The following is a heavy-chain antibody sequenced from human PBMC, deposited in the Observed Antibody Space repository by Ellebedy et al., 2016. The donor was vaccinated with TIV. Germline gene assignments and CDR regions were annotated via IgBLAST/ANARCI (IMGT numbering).Heavy chain of an antibody. Sequence: GGSLRLSCAASGFTFGSYDMHWVRQATGKGLEWVSAIGTAGDTYYPGSVKGRFTISRENAKNSLYLQMNSLGAEDTAVYYCARVRFGDTAVGYWGQGTLVTVSS. J-gene: IGHJ4*02. CDR2: IGTAGDT. V-gene: IGHV3-13*01. D-gene: IGHD5-18*01. CDR3: ARVRFGDTAVGY. CDR1: GFTFGSYD.